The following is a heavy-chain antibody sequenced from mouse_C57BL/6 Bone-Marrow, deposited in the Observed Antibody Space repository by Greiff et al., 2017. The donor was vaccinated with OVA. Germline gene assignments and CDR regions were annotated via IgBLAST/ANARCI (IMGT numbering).Heavy chain of an antibody. CDR2: IYPRSGNT. J-gene: IGHJ4*01. Sequence: VQLQQSGAELARPGASVKLSCKASGYTFTSYGISWVKQSTGQGLEWIGEIYPRSGNTYYNEKFKGKATLTADKSSSTAYMELRSLTSEDSAVYFCARSWDIYAMDYWGQGTSVTVSS. CDR3: ARSWDIYAMDY. CDR1: GYTFTSYG. D-gene: IGHD4-1*01. V-gene: IGHV1-81*01.